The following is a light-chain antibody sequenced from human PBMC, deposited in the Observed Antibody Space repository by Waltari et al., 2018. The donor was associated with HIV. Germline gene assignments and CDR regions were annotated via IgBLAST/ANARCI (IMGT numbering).Light chain of an antibody. J-gene: IGLJ1*01. CDR3: SSYTSSSPYV. V-gene: IGLV2-14*01. Sequence: QSALTQPASVSGSPGQSITISCTGTSSDVGGYNYVSWYQQHPGKAPKLMIYDVSKRPAGVVNRFSGSKSGNTASLTISGLQAEDEADYYCSSYTSSSPYVFGTGTKVTVL. CDR1: SSDVGGYNY. CDR2: DVS.